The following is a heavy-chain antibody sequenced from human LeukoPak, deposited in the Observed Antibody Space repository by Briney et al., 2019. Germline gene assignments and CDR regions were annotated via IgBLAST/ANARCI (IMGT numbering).Heavy chain of an antibody. V-gene: IGHV4-59*01. CDR1: DDSITMYY. CDR2: VDHTGST. Sequence: SETLSLTCSVSDDSITMYYWTWIRQPPGKGLEWIGYVDHTGSTNFNPSLNGRVSISRDTSKNLFSLRLRSVTAADTAVYFCARLYSSSWSLYYYYYMDVWGKGTTVTVSS. D-gene: IGHD6-13*01. J-gene: IGHJ6*03. CDR3: ARLYSSSWSLYYYYYMDV.